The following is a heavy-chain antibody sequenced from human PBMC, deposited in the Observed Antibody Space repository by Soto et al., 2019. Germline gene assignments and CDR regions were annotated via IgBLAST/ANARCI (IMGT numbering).Heavy chain of an antibody. CDR1: GFTFSSYA. V-gene: IGHV3-21*01. J-gene: IGHJ4*02. CDR2: ISGSSSYI. Sequence: PGGSLRLSCAASGFTFSSYAMSWVRQAPGKGLEWVSAISGSSSYIYYADSVKGRFTISRDNAKNSLYLQMNSLRAEDTAVYYCAREGYYDSSGYYSLWGQGTLVTVSS. D-gene: IGHD3-22*01. CDR3: AREGYYDSSGYYSL.